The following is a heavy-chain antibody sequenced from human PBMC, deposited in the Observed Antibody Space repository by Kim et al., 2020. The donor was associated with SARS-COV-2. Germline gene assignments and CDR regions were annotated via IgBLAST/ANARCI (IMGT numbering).Heavy chain of an antibody. V-gene: IGHV1-18*04. D-gene: IGHD3-10*01. CDR3: ARLSPSYYGSGSYKSPFDY. Sequence: ASVKVSCKASGYTFTSYVISWVRQAPGQGLEWMGWISAYNGNTNYAQKLQGRVTMTTDTSTSTAYMELRSLRSDDTAVYYCARLSPSYYGSGSYKSPFDYWGQGTLVTVSS. CDR1: GYTFTSYV. J-gene: IGHJ4*02. CDR2: ISAYNGNT.